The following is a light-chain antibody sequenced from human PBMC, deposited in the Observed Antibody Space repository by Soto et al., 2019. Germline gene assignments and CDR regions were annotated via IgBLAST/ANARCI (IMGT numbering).Light chain of an antibody. CDR1: SSNIAKNY. CDR3: AAWDDRLSGYG. V-gene: IGLV1-47*02. J-gene: IGLJ7*01. Sequence: QSVLPQPPSTSGTPGQRVTISCSGASSNIAKNYVYWYQQVPGMAPKLLIYSDNQRPSGVPDRFSGSKSGTSASLAISGLRSEDEADYYCAAWDDRLSGYGFGGGTQLTVL. CDR2: SDN.